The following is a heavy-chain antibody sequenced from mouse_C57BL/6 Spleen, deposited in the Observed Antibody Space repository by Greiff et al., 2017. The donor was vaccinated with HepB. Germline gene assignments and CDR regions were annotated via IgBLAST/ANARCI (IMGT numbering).Heavy chain of an antibody. D-gene: IGHD2-1*01. CDR3: ARLYYGNLYYFDY. CDR2: IDPSDSYT. Sequence: QVQLQQPGAELVKPGASVKLSCKASGYTFTSYWMQWVKQRPGQGLEWIGEIDPSDSYTNYNQKFKGKATLTVDTSSSTAYMQLSSLTSEDSAVYYCARLYYGNLYYFDYWGRGTTLTVSS. J-gene: IGHJ2*01. CDR1: GYTFTSYW. V-gene: IGHV1-50*01.